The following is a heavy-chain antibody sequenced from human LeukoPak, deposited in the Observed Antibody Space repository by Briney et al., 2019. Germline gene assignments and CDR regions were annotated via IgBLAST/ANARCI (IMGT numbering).Heavy chain of an antibody. CDR3: ATDGQAGYYDSSGYYWAY. D-gene: IGHD3-22*01. CDR2: FDPEDGET. J-gene: IGHJ4*02. V-gene: IGHV1-24*01. Sequence: ASVKVSCKVSGYTLTELSMHWVRQAPGKGLEWVGGFDPEDGETIYAQKFQGRVTMTEDTSTDTAYMELSSLRSEDTAVYYCATDGQAGYYDSSGYYWAYWGQGTLVTVSS. CDR1: GYTLTELS.